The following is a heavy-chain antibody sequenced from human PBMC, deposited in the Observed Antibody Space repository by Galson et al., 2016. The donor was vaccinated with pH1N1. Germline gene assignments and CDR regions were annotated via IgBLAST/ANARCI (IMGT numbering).Heavy chain of an antibody. Sequence: TLSLTCTVSGGSISSGGYYWSWIRQHPGKGLEWIGYIYYSGSTYYNPSLKSRVTISVDTSTTQFSLELSSVTAADTAVYYCARNGNYYDSSGYYYSGVWAFDIWGQGTMVTVSS. J-gene: IGHJ3*02. V-gene: IGHV4-31*03. D-gene: IGHD3-22*01. CDR2: IYYSGST. CDR1: GGSISSGGYY. CDR3: ARNGNYYDSSGYYYSGVWAFDI.